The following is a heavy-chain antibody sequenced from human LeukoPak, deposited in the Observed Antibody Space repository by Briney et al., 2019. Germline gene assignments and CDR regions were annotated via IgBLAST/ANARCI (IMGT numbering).Heavy chain of an antibody. V-gene: IGHV3-23*01. CDR1: GFTFNSYA. CDR2: ISGTGYST. Sequence: GGSLRLSCAASGFTFNSYAMSWVRQAPGKGLEWVSGISGTGYSTYYADSVKGRFTISRDNSKNTLYLQMNSLRAEDTAVYSCAKASRGWYFDLWGRGTPVTVSS. CDR3: AKASRGWYFDL. J-gene: IGHJ2*01.